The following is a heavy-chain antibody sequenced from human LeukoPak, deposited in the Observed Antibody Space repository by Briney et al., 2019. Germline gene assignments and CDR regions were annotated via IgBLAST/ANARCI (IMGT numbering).Heavy chain of an antibody. CDR1: GGSISSGSYY. J-gene: IGHJ3*02. Sequence: SETLSLTCTVSGGSISSGSYYWSWIRQPAGKGLEWIGRIYTSGSTNYNPSLKSRATISVDTSKNQFSLKLSSVTAADTAVYYCARVYGSGYDFRGAFDIWGQGTMVTVSS. D-gene: IGHD5-12*01. CDR2: IYTSGST. CDR3: ARVYGSGYDFRGAFDI. V-gene: IGHV4-61*02.